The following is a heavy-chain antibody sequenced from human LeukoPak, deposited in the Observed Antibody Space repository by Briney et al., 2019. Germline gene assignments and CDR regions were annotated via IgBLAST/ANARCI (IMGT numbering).Heavy chain of an antibody. CDR1: VYTFTSYD. J-gene: IGHJ3*02. CDR3: ARVSDHAFDI. CDR2: MNSNSGNT. V-gene: IGHV1-8*01. Sequence: GSSVTVSCKASVYTFTSYDINWVRQAPGQGLEWMGWMNSNSGNTGYAQKFQGRVTMTRNTSISTAYMELRSLRSEDTAVYYCARVSDHAFDIWGQGTIVTVSS.